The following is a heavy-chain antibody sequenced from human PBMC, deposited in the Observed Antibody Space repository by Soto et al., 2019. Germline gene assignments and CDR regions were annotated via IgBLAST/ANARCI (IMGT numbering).Heavy chain of an antibody. CDR1: GFTLGTYA. D-gene: IGHD2-2*01. J-gene: IGHJ4*02. Sequence: EVQLLESGGGLVQPGGSLRLSCAASGFTLGTYAMNWVRQAPGKGLEWVSVISDSGRTTYYAESVKGRFTISRDNSKNTLYLQMNSLRAEDTAVYYCAKVRCSVTKCYEGIDNWGQGTLVTVSS. V-gene: IGHV3-23*01. CDR3: AKVRCSVTKCYEGIDN. CDR2: ISDSGRTT.